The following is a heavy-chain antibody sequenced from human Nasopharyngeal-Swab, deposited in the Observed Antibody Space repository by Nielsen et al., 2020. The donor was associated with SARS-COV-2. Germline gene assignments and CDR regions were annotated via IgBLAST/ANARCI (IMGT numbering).Heavy chain of an antibody. CDR1: GGSISSSSYY. Sequence: SETLSLTCTVSGGSISSSSYYWGWIRQPPGKGLEWIGSIYYSGSTYYNPSLESRVTISVDTSKNQFSLKLSSVTAADTAVYYCATFDYYDSSWGQGTLVTVSS. J-gene: IGHJ4*02. V-gene: IGHV4-39*01. CDR3: ATFDYYDSS. CDR2: IYYSGST. D-gene: IGHD3-22*01.